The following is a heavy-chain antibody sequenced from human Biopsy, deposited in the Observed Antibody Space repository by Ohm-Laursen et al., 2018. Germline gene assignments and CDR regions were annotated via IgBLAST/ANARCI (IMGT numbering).Heavy chain of an antibody. D-gene: IGHD3-22*01. V-gene: IGHV4-4*07. CDR1: GGSLSSYY. Sequence: PPGTLSLTCTVSGGSLSSYYWSWIRQPAGKGLEWIGRIYSSGSTNYNPSLKGRVTLSMDTSKRQFSLKLSFVTAADTAVYYCARWTPEYDSSRYYLDAFDIWGQGTKVTVSS. J-gene: IGHJ3*02. CDR2: IYSSGST. CDR3: ARWTPEYDSSRYYLDAFDI.